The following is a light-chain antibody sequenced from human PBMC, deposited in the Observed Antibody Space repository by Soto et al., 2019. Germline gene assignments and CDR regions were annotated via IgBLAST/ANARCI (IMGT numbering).Light chain of an antibody. CDR1: QSVSSSY. CDR2: GAS. J-gene: IGKJ3*01. Sequence: EIVLTQSPGTLSLSPGERATVSCRASQSVSSSYLAWYQQKPGQAPRLLIYGASSRPTGIPDRFSGSGSGTDFTLTISRLEPEDFAVYYCQLYGSSLGAFGPGTKVDIK. V-gene: IGKV3-20*01. CDR3: QLYGSSLGA.